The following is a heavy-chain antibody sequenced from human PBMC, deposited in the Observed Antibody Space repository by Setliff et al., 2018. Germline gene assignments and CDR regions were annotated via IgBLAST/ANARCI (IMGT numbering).Heavy chain of an antibody. D-gene: IGHD3-3*01. CDR2: FHTGGST. J-gene: IGHJ5*02. CDR3: ARAGPTVTFFRVLVISWWDP. V-gene: IGHV4-61*09. CDR1: GGSISSSSYY. Sequence: SETLSLTCTVSGGSISSSSYYWGWIRQPAGKGLEWIGHFHTGGSTNYNRSLRSRVSISVDTSKNQFSPKLSSVTAADTATYYCARAGPTVTFFRVLVISWWDPWGQGSLVTVSS.